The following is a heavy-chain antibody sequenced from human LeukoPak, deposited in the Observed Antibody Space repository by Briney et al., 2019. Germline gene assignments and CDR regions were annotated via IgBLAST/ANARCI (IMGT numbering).Heavy chain of an antibody. V-gene: IGHV3-30-3*01. J-gene: IGHJ4*02. CDR2: ISYDGSNK. D-gene: IGHD6-19*01. CDR3: ARVGITVAGIDY. CDR1: GFTFSSYA. Sequence: PGGSLRLSCAASGFTFSSYAMHWVRQAPGKGLEWVAVISYDGSNKYYADSVKGRFTISRDNSKNTLYLQMNSLRAEDTAVYYCARVGITVAGIDYWGQGTLVTVSS.